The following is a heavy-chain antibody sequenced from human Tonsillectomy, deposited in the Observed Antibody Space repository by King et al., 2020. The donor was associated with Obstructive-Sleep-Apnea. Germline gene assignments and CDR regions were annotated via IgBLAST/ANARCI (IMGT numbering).Heavy chain of an antibody. V-gene: IGHV1-18*04. CDR3: ARVTPIPSGLGY. CDR2: SSAYKGNT. D-gene: IGHD3-16*01. CDR1: GYTFTSYG. Sequence: QLVQSGAEVKKPGASVKVSCKASGYTFTSYGISWVRQAPGQGLEWMGWSSAYKGNTNYAQKPQGRVTMTTDTSTSTAYMEVRSLGSGDTAVYYCARVTPIPSGLGYWGQGTLVTVSS. J-gene: IGHJ4*02.